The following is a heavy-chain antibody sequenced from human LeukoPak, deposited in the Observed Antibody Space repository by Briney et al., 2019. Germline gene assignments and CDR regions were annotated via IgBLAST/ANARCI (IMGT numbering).Heavy chain of an antibody. CDR3: ARHAGYSSSWYGYYYYGMDV. D-gene: IGHD6-13*01. J-gene: IGHJ6*02. CDR2: IYYSGST. CDR1: GGSISSYY. V-gene: IGHV4-59*08. Sequence: SETLSLTCTVSGGSISSYYWSWIRQPPGKGLEWIGYIYYSGSTNYNPSLKSRVTISVDTSKNQFSLKLSSVTAADTAVYYCARHAGYSSSWYGYYYYGMDVWGQGTTVTVSS.